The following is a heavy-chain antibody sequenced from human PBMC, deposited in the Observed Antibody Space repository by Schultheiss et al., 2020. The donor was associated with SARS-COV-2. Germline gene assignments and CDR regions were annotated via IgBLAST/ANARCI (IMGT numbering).Heavy chain of an antibody. Sequence: GESLKISCKASGYTFTSYYMHWVRQAPGQGLEWMGIINPSGGSTSYAQKFQGRVTMTRDTSTSTVYMELSSLRSEDTAVYYCARVGGPIDYWGQGTLVTVSS. J-gene: IGHJ4*02. CDR2: INPSGGST. V-gene: IGHV1-46*01. CDR1: GYTFTSYY. CDR3: ARVGGPIDY.